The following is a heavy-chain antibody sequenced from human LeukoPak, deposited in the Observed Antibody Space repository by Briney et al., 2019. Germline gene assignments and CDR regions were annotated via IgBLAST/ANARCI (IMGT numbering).Heavy chain of an antibody. V-gene: IGHV3-53*01. CDR1: GFTFSSYS. Sequence: GGSLRLSCAASGFTFSSYSMNWVRQAPGKGLEWVSIVYSGGHTYYADSVKGRFTISRDKSKNTLYLQMSSLRAEDTAVYYCARGIRDCSRTTCYQPFDYWGQGALVTVSS. CDR3: ARGIRDCSRTTCYQPFDY. J-gene: IGHJ4*02. D-gene: IGHD2-2*01. CDR2: VYSGGHT.